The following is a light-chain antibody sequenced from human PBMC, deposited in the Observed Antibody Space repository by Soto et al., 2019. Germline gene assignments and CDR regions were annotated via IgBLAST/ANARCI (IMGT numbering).Light chain of an antibody. CDR3: RSYAGSSTSYV. V-gene: IGLV2-23*01. Sequence: QSALTQPASVSGSPGQSITISCTGTSSDVGRYNLVSWYQQHPGKAPKLMIYEGSKRPSGVSNRFSGSKSGNTASLTISGLQAEDEADYYCRSYAGSSTSYVFGPGTKLTVL. CDR2: EGS. J-gene: IGLJ1*01. CDR1: SSDVGRYNL.